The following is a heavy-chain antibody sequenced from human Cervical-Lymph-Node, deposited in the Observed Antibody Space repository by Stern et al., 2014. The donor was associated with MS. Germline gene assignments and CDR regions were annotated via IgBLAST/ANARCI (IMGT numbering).Heavy chain of an antibody. CDR1: GFTFDDYA. J-gene: IGHJ3*02. Sequence: EVQLVESGGGLVQPGRSLRLSCAASGFTFDDYAMHWVRQAPGKGLEWVSGISWNSGSIGYADSVKGRFTISRDNAKNSLYLQMNSLRAEDTALYYCAKDIGPPTVVTLDAFDIWGQGTMVTVSS. D-gene: IGHD4-23*01. CDR2: ISWNSGSI. V-gene: IGHV3-9*01. CDR3: AKDIGPPTVVTLDAFDI.